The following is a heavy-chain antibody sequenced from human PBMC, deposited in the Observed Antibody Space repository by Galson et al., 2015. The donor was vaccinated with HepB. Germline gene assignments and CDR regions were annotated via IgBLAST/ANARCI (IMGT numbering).Heavy chain of an antibody. Sequence: SVKVSCKASGYTFTGYYMHWVRQAPGQGLEWMGWINPNSGGTNYAQKFQGWVTMTRDTSISTAYMELSRLRSDDTVVYYCARYQYSSGWQQPYYYYYGMDVWGQGTTFTVSS. D-gene: IGHD6-19*01. V-gene: IGHV1-2*04. CDR1: GYTFTGYY. CDR2: INPNSGGT. J-gene: IGHJ6*02. CDR3: ARYQYSSGWQQPYYYYYGMDV.